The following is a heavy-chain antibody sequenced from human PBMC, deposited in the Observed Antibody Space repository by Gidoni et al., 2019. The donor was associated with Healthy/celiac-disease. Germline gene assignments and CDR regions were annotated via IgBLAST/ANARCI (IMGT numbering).Heavy chain of an antibody. Sequence: QVQLQQWGAGLLKPSETLSLTCAVYGGSFSGYYWSWIRQPPGKGLEWIGEINHSGSTNYNPSLKSRVTISVDTSKNQFSLKLSSVTAADTAVYYCARYTWIQLWLDWAYYFDYWGQGTLVTVSS. D-gene: IGHD5-18*01. V-gene: IGHV4-34*01. CDR1: GGSFSGYY. J-gene: IGHJ4*02. CDR3: ARYTWIQLWLDWAYYFDY. CDR2: INHSGST.